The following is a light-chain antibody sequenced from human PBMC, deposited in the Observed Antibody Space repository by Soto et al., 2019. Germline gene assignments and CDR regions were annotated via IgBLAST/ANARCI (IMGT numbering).Light chain of an antibody. Sequence: QLVLTQPPSASASLGASVTLTCTLSSGYSNYKVDWYQQRPGKGPRFVMRVGTGGIVGSKGDGIPDRFSVLGSGLIRYLTINNIQEEDESDYYCGADHGGGSNFVYVFGTGTKVTVL. V-gene: IGLV9-49*01. J-gene: IGLJ1*01. CDR2: VGTGGIVG. CDR3: GADHGGGSNFVYV. CDR1: SGYSNYK.